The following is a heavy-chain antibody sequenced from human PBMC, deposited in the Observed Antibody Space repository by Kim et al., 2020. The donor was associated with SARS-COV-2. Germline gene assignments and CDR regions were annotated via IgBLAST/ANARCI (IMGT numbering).Heavy chain of an antibody. Sequence: GGSLRLSCAASGFTFSGSAMHWVRQASGKGLEWVGRIRSKVNSYATAYAASVKGRFTISRDDSKNTAFLQMNSLITEDTAVYYCTRTTMVRGVIPAGVGMAVCGQGTTVTVSS. CDR2: IRSKVNSYAT. D-gene: IGHD3-10*01. V-gene: IGHV3-73*01. CDR1: GFTFSGSA. CDR3: TRTTMVRGVIPAGVGMAV. J-gene: IGHJ6*02.